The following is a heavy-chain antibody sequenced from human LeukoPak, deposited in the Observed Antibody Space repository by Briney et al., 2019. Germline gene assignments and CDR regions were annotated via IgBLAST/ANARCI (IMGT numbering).Heavy chain of an antibody. D-gene: IGHD3-22*01. CDR1: GYSFTNYW. J-gene: IGHJ5*02. CDR3: ARRHYDSTDFDP. Sequence: GESLKISCKGSGYSFTNYWIGWVRQTPGKGLEWMGIIRPADSDIVYSPSFQGQVTISADKSISTAYLQWSSLKASDTAIYYCARRHYDSTDFDPWGQGTLVTVSS. CDR2: IRPADSDI. V-gene: IGHV5-51*01.